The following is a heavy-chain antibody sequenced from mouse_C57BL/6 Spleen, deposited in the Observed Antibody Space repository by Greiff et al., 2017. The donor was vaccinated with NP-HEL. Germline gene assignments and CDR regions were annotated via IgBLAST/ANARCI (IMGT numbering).Heavy chain of an antibody. Sequence: QVQLQQSGPELVKPGASVKLSCKASGYTFTSYDINWVKQRPGQGLEWIGCIYPRDGSTKYNEKFKGKATLTVDTSSSTAYMELHSLTSEDSAVYFCARDADDSWFAYWGQGTLVTVSA. J-gene: IGHJ3*01. V-gene: IGHV1-85*01. CDR2: IYPRDGST. CDR3: ARDADDSWFAY. D-gene: IGHD2-4*01. CDR1: GYTFTSYD.